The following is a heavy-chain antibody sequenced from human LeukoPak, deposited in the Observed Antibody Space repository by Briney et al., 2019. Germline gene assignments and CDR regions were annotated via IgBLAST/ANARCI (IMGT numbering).Heavy chain of an antibody. CDR2: ISYDGSNK. V-gene: IGHV3-30*18. D-gene: IGHD1-26*01. J-gene: IGHJ4*02. CDR3: AKDRASYYKGGFDY. CDR1: GFTFSGYG. Sequence: GGSLRLSCAASGFTFSGYGMHWVRQAPGKGLEWVAVISYDGSNKYYADSVKGRFTISRDNSKNTLYLQMNSLRAEDTAVYYCAKDRASYYKGGFDYWGQGTLVSVSS.